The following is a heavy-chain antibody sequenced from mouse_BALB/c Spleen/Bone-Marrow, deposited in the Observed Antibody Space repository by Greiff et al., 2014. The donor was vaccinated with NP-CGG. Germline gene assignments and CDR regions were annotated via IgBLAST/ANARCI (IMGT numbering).Heavy chain of an antibody. D-gene: IGHD2-1*01. J-gene: IGHJ1*01. Sequence: VQLQQSGPGLVAPSQSLSITCTVPGLSLTDYVISWIRQPPGKGLEWLGIIWGGGSTYYNPALKSRLTISKDNSRSQVFLKMNSLQTDDTAMYYCAKQYGNSDWYFDVWGAGTTVAVSS. V-gene: IGHV2-6-5*01. CDR2: IWGGGST. CDR3: AKQYGNSDWYFDV. CDR1: GLSLTDYV.